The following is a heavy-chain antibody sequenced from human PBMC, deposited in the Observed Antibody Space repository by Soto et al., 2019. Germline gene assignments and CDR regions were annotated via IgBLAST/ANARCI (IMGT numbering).Heavy chain of an antibody. CDR1: GFTFISYA. D-gene: IGHD4-17*01. Sequence: VGSLRLSCAASGFTFISYAMSWVRQAPGEGLEWGSAISGSGGSTYYADSVKGRFTISRDNSKNTLYLQMNSLRAEDTAVYYYAKVKAEYYGDYLFSYWYDPWGQGTLVTVSS. V-gene: IGHV3-23*01. CDR2: ISGSGGST. CDR3: AKVKAEYYGDYLFSYWYDP. J-gene: IGHJ5*02.